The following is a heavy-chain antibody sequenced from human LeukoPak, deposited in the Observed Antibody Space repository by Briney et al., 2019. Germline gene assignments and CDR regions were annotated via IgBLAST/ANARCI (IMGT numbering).Heavy chain of an antibody. CDR2: ISYDGSDK. CDR3: AKDRDLAAAGYYFDY. Sequence: GGSLRLSCAASGXTFSSYGMHWVRQAPGKGLEWVAVISYDGSDKYYADSVKGRFTISRDNSKNTLYLQMNSLRADDTAVYYCAKDRDLAAAGYYFDYWGQGTLVTVSS. V-gene: IGHV3-30*18. CDR1: GXTFSSYG. J-gene: IGHJ4*02. D-gene: IGHD6-13*01.